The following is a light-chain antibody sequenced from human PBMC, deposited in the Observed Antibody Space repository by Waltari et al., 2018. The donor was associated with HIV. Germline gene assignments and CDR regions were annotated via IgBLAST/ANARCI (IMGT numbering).Light chain of an antibody. Sequence: EIVLTQSPATLSLSPGESATLSCRASQSVNTYLAWYQQKPGQAPRLLIYDASNRATGIPARFRGSGSGTDFTLTISSLEPEDFAVYCCQQRSNWPITFGQGTRLEIK. J-gene: IGKJ5*01. CDR2: DAS. CDR1: QSVNTY. V-gene: IGKV3-11*01. CDR3: QQRSNWPIT.